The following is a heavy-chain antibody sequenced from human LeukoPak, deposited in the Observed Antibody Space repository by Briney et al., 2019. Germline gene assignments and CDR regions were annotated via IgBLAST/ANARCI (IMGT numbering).Heavy chain of an antibody. J-gene: IGHJ4*02. CDR2: IYYSGST. D-gene: IGHD6-13*01. CDR3: ARSKGGGIAAAGFDY. V-gene: IGHV4-39*01. CDR1: GASISSYY. Sequence: SETLSLTCTVSGASISSYYWSWIRQPPGKGLEWIGSIYYSGSTYYNPSLKSRVTISVDTSKNQFSLKLSSVTAADTAVYYCARSKGGGIAAAGFDYWGQGTLVTVSS.